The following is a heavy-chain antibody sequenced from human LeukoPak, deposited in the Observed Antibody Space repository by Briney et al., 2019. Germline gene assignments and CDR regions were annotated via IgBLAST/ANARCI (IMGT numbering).Heavy chain of an antibody. J-gene: IGHJ4*02. CDR1: GGSISSDGYY. Sequence: PSETLSLTCTVSGGSISSDGYYWSWIRQPPGKGLEWIGHIHHSGSTYYNPSLKSRVTISVDTSKNQFSLKLSSVTAADTAVYYCARRTSLGGKDPGYWGQGTPVTVSS. V-gene: IGHV4-30-2*01. D-gene: IGHD4-23*01. CDR2: IHHSGST. CDR3: ARRTSLGGKDPGY.